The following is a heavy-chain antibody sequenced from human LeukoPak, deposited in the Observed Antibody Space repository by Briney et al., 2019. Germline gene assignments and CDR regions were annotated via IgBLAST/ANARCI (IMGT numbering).Heavy chain of an antibody. Sequence: GGSLRLSCAASGFTFSTYSMNWVRQAPGKGLEWVSAISGSGGSTYYADSVKGRFTISRDNSKNTLYLQMNSLRAEDTAVYYCAKALTETYYYDSSGYNFDYWGQGTLVTVSS. CDR1: GFTFSTYS. J-gene: IGHJ4*02. D-gene: IGHD3-22*01. CDR2: ISGSGGST. V-gene: IGHV3-23*01. CDR3: AKALTETYYYDSSGYNFDY.